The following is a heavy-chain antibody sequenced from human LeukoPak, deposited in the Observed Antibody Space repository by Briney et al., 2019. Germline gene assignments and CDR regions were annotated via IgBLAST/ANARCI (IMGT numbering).Heavy chain of an antibody. J-gene: IGHJ4*02. D-gene: IGHD6-6*01. CDR3: ARDDPLYRIAAPPAD. CDR2: IIPIFGTA. CDR1: GGTFSSYA. Sequence: SVKVSCKASGGTFSSYAISWVRQAPGQGLEWMGGIIPIFGTANYAQKFQGRVTITADESTSTAYMELSSLRSEDTAVYYCARDDPLYRIAAPPADWGQGTLVTVSS. V-gene: IGHV1-69*13.